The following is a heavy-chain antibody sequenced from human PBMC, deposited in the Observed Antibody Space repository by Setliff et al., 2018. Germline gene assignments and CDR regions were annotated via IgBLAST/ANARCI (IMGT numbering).Heavy chain of an antibody. CDR2: IYYSGST. Sequence: GSLRLSCAASGFTFSNAWMNWVRQAPGKGLEWIGSIYYSGSTYYNPSLRSRVTISVDTSKNQSSLNLSSVTAADTAVYYCARGGVTAVWDLTDWGQGTPVTVSS. CDR1: GFTFSNAW. D-gene: IGHD2-21*02. CDR3: ARGGVTAVWDLTD. V-gene: IGHV4-4*02. J-gene: IGHJ4*02.